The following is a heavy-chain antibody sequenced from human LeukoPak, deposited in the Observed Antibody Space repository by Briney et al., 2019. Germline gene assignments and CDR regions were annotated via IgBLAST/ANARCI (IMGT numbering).Heavy chain of an antibody. CDR3: ARDEYSGYDEY. Sequence: PSETLSLTCTVSGGSISSYYWSWIRQPAGKGLEWIGRIYTSGSTNYNPSLKSRVTISIDTSKNQFSLKLTSVTAADTAVYYCARDEYSGYDEYWGQGTLVTVSS. J-gene: IGHJ4*02. D-gene: IGHD5-12*01. CDR1: GGSISSYY. V-gene: IGHV4-4*07. CDR2: IYTSGST.